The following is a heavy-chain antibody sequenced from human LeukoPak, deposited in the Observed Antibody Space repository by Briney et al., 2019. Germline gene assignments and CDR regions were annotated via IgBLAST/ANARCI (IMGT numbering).Heavy chain of an antibody. J-gene: IGHJ5*02. CDR1: GGSISSYY. D-gene: IGHD3-3*01. CDR2: IYYSGST. CDR3: ARERGPRFLEWLSVENWFDP. V-gene: IGHV4-59*01. Sequence: PSETLSLTCTVSGGSISSYYWSWIRQPPGKGLEWIGYIYYSGSTNYNPSLKSRVTISVDTSKNQFSLKLSSVTAADTAVYYCARERGPRFLEWLSVENWFDPWGQGTLVTVSS.